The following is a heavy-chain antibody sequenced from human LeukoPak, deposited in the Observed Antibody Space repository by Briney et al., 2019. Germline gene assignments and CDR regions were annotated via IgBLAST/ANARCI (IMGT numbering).Heavy chain of an antibody. Sequence: GGSLRLSCAASGFTFSSYSMNWVRQAPGKGLEWVSSISSSSSYIYYADSVKGRFTISRDNAKNSLYLQMNSLRAEDTAVYYCATFEGAQLWSQHYFDYWGQGTLVTVSS. CDR2: ISSSSSYI. CDR1: GFTFSSYS. J-gene: IGHJ4*02. V-gene: IGHV3-21*01. CDR3: ATFEGAQLWSQHYFDY. D-gene: IGHD5-18*01.